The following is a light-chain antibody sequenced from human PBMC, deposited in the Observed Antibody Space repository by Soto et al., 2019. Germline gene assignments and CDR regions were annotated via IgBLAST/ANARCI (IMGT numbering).Light chain of an antibody. CDR1: SSDLGTYNY. CDR3: SSYTSTSTLWV. CDR2: EGT. J-gene: IGLJ3*02. V-gene: IGLV2-14*01. Sequence: QSVLTQPASVSGSPGQSITISCTGSSSDLGTYNYVSWYQLHPGKAPKLMIYEGTNRPSGVSNRFSGSKSGNTASLTISGLQPEDEADYFCSSYTSTSTLWVFGGGTKLTVL.